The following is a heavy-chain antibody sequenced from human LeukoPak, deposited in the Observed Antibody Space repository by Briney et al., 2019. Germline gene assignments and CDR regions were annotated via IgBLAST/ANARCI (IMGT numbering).Heavy chain of an antibody. Sequence: SETLSLTCAVYGGSFSGYYWSWIRQPPGKGLEWIGEINHSGSTNYNPSLKSRVTISVDTSKNQFSLKLSSVTAADTAVYYCATGLRYFDWVKTEGVSDIWGQGTMVTVSS. V-gene: IGHV4-34*01. CDR3: ATGLRYFDWVKTEGVSDI. CDR1: GGSFSGYY. J-gene: IGHJ3*02. CDR2: INHSGST. D-gene: IGHD3-9*01.